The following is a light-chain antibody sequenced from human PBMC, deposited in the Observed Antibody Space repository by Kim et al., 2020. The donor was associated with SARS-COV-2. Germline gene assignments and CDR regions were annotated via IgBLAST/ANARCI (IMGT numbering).Light chain of an antibody. CDR1: ALPKQY. Sequence: SPGQTDRITCSGDALPKQYTSWYQQKPGQDPVLVINKDSERHSGIPERFSGSSTGTTVTLTISGVQAEDEADYYCQSADKSGTWVFGGGTQLTVL. J-gene: IGLJ3*02. CDR3: QSADKSGTWV. V-gene: IGLV3-25*03. CDR2: KDS.